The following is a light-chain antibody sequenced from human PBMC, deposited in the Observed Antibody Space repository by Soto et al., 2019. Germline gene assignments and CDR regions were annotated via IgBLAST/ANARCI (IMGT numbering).Light chain of an antibody. V-gene: IGKV1-5*01. Sequence: DIQMTQSPSTLSASVGDRVTITCRAIQSISTWLAWYQQIPGKAPKLLXYDASSLKSGVPSRFRGSGSGTEFTLTISSLQPDDFATYYCQQYNSYSITFGQGTRLEIK. CDR3: QQYNSYSIT. J-gene: IGKJ5*01. CDR2: DAS. CDR1: QSISTW.